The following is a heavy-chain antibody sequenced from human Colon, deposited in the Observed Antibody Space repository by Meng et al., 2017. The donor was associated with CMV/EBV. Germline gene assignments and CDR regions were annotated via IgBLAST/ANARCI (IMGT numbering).Heavy chain of an antibody. CDR1: GYTFTGYL. J-gene: IGHJ4*02. Sequence: QLLLMQYGAEMRGPCASVKVSCKASGYTFTGYLIHWVRQAPGQGLEWMGWINPYSGDTIYAQKFEVGVTMTRDASITTAYLELSSLKSDDTAVYYCGTFGGDFDYWGQGTLVTVSS. CDR2: INPYSGDT. V-gene: IGHV1-2*02. CDR3: GTFGGDFDY. D-gene: IGHD3-3*01.